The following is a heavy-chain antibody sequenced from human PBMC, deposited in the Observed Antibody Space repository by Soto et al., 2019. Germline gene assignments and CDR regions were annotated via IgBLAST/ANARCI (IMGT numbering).Heavy chain of an antibody. CDR3: IQSRCGGDCLQSYASHYYYGMDV. V-gene: IGHV2-5*02. Sequence: KESGPTLVTPTQTLTLTCTFSGFSLSTSGVGVGWIRQPPGKALEWLALIYWDDDKRYSPSLRSRLTISKDTSKNQVVLTMTNMDPVDTATYYCIQSRCGGDCLQSYASHYYYGMDVWGQGTTVTVSS. CDR2: IYWDDDK. D-gene: IGHD2-21*02. CDR1: GFSLSTSGVG. J-gene: IGHJ6*02.